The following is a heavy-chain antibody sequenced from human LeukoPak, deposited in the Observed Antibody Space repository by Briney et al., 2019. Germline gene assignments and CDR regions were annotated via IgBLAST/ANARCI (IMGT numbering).Heavy chain of an antibody. V-gene: IGHV1-69*13. Sequence: SVKVSCKASGGTFSSYAISWVRQAPGQGLEWMGGIIPIFGTANYAQKFQGRVTITADESTSTAYMELSSLRSEDTAVYYCASGVLRFFEWLLYWGQGTLVTVSS. J-gene: IGHJ4*02. CDR1: GGTFSSYA. D-gene: IGHD3-3*01. CDR3: ASGVLRFFEWLLY. CDR2: IIPIFGTA.